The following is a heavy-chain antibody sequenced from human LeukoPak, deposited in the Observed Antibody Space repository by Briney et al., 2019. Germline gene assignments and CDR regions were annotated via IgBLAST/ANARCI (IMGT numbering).Heavy chain of an antibody. D-gene: IGHD3-22*01. CDR2: FDPEDGET. J-gene: IGHJ4*02. CDR1: GYTLTELS. V-gene: IGHV1-24*01. CDR3: AIRYYYDSSGYYRPSYYFDY. Sequence: GASVKVSCKVSGYTLTELSMHWVRQAPGKGLEWMGGFDPEDGETIYAQKFQGRVTMTEDTSTDTAYMELSSLRSEDTAVYYCAIRYYYDSSGYYRPSYYFDYWGQGTLVTVSP.